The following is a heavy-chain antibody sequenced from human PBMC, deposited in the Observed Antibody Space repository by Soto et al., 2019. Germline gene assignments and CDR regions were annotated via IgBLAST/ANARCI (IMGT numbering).Heavy chain of an antibody. CDR3: AGNLGGDSGWVYYYYMNV. CDR2: INAGNGNT. Sequence: ASVKVSCKASGYTFTSYAMHWVRQAPGQRLEWMGWINAGNGNTKYSQKFQGRVTITRDTSASTAYMELSSLRSEDTAVYYCAGNLGGDSGWVYYYYMNVWGKGTTVTVSS. J-gene: IGHJ6*03. D-gene: IGHD6-19*01. CDR1: GYTFTSYA. V-gene: IGHV1-3*01.